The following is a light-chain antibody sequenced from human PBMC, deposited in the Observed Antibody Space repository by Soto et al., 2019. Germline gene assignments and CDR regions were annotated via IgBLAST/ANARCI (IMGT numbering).Light chain of an antibody. CDR1: QDIRSD. CDR2: AAS. J-gene: IGKJ4*01. CDR3: LQDYNYPLT. Sequence: IQMTHSPSTLSASVGDRFTITCRASQDIRSDLGWYQQRPGKAPKLLIYAASSLQSGVPSRFSGSGSGTDFTLTISSLQPEDFATYYCLQDYNYPLTFGGGTKVDI. V-gene: IGKV1-6*01.